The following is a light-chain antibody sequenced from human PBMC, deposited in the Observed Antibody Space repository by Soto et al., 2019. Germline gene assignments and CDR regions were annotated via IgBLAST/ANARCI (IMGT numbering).Light chain of an antibody. V-gene: IGKV1-5*01. Sequence: DIPMTQSPSTLSASVGDRVTITCRASQSIGSWLAWYQQKPRKAPKLLIYDASSLNSGVPARFSGSGSGTEFTLTISSLQPDEFATYYCQQYNHYPRTFGQGTKVELK. CDR2: DAS. CDR3: QQYNHYPRT. CDR1: QSIGSW. J-gene: IGKJ1*01.